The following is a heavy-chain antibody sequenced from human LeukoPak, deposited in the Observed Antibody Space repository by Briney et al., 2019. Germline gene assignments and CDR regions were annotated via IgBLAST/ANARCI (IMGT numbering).Heavy chain of an antibody. CDR3: ARHCSSTSCYSGLDY. Sequence: SETLSLTCTVSGGSISSGDYYWSWIRQPPGKGREWIGYTYYSGSTYYNPSLKSRVTISVDTSKNQFSLKLSSVTAADTAVYYCARHCSSTSCYSGLDYWGQGTLVTVSS. D-gene: IGHD2-2*02. V-gene: IGHV4-30-4*08. CDR2: TYYSGST. J-gene: IGHJ4*02. CDR1: GGSISSGDYY.